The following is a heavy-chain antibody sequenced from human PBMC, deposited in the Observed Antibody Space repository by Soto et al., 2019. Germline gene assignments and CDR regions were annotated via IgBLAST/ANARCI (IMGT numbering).Heavy chain of an antibody. CDR2: ISSSSSYI. CDR3: ARDRSSSHYYYYYYMDV. CDR1: GFTFSSYS. Sequence: EVQLVESGGGLVKPGGSLRLSCVASGFTFSSYSMNWVRQAPGKGLEWVSSISSSSSYIYYADSVKGRFTISRDNAKNSLYLQMNSLRAEDTAVYYCARDRSSSHYYYYYYMDVWGKGTTVTVSS. V-gene: IGHV3-21*01. J-gene: IGHJ6*03. D-gene: IGHD6-6*01.